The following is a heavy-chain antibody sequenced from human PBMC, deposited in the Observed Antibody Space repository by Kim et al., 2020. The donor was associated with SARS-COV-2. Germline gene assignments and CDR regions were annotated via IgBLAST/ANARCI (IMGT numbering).Heavy chain of an antibody. CDR1: GFTFSNYW. V-gene: IGHV3-7*05. D-gene: IGHD5-12*01. CDR2: VKQDGDEK. Sequence: GGSLRLSCAASGFTFSNYWMSWVRQAPGKGLEWVANVKQDGDEKYYVDSVKGRFTISRDNAKNSLFMQMNSLRAEDTAVYYCAREGNYGFDLRRREVDCWGQGTLVTVSS. J-gene: IGHJ4*02. CDR3: AREGNYGFDLRRREVDC.